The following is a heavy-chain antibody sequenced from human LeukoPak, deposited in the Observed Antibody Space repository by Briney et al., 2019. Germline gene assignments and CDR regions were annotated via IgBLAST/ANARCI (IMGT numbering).Heavy chain of an antibody. V-gene: IGHV4-39*01. J-gene: IGHJ4*02. CDR1: GGSISSSSYY. CDR2: IYYSGST. CDR3: ARHPAYWVDY. Sequence: SEALSLTCTVSGGSISSSSYYWGWIRQPPGKGLEWIGSIYYSGSTYYNPSLKSRVTISVDTSKNQFSLKLGSVTAADTAVYYCARHPAYWVDYWGQGTLVTVSS. D-gene: IGHD2-21*01.